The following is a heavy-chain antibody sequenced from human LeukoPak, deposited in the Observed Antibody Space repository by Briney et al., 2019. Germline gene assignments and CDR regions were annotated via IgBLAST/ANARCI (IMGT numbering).Heavy chain of an antibody. CDR1: GFTFGNYW. Sequence: PGGPLRLSCAASGFTFGNYWMHWVRQAPGKGLLWVSRISDDGSSANYADSVQGRFTISRDNAKNTVYLQMNSLRAEDTAVYYCVREDSVNFPDAFDIWGQGTMVTVSS. CDR3: VREDSVNFPDAFDI. V-gene: IGHV3-74*01. J-gene: IGHJ3*02. CDR2: ISDDGSSA. D-gene: IGHD5/OR15-5a*01.